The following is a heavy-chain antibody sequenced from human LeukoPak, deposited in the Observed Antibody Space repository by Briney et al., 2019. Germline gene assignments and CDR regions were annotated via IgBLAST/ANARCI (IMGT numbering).Heavy chain of an antibody. J-gene: IGHJ4*02. V-gene: IGHV1-3*01. CDR1: GYTFTSYA. CDR3: AGPSGYSSGWGFDY. D-gene: IGHD6-19*01. CDR2: INAGNGNT. Sequence: ASVKVSCKASGYTFTSYAMHWVRQAPGQRPEWMGWINAGNGNTKYSQKFQGRVTITRDTSASTAYMELSSLRSEDTAVYYCAGPSGYSSGWGFDYWGQGTLVTVSS.